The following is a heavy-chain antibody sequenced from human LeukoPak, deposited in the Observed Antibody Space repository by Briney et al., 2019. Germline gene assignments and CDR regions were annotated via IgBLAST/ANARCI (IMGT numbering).Heavy chain of an antibody. D-gene: IGHD2/OR15-2a*01. CDR3: ARGNPPDY. Sequence: GGSLRLSCVASGFTFSSSWMSWVRQAPGKGLEWVANIKQDGSEKSYVESVRGRFTISRDNAKNSLYLQLNSLRAEDTALYYCARGNPPDYWGQGTLVTVSS. J-gene: IGHJ4*02. CDR2: IKQDGSEK. V-gene: IGHV3-7*03. CDR1: GFTFSSSW.